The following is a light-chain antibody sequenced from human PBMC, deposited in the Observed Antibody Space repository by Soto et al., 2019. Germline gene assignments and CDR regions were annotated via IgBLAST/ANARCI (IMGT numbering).Light chain of an antibody. CDR3: NSYTMTSTLI. J-gene: IGLJ1*01. V-gene: IGLV2-14*01. Sequence: QSALTQPASVSGSPGQSITISCTGTSDDVGNYNFVSWYQQHPDKAPKLLIYGVSNRPSGVSLRFSGSKSGNTASLTISGLQAEDEADYYCNSYTMTSTLIFGTGTKVTVL. CDR1: SDDVGNYNF. CDR2: GVS.